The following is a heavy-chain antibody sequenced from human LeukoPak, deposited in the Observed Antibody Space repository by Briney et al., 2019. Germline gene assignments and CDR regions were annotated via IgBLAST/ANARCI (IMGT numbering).Heavy chain of an antibody. D-gene: IGHD2-2*01. CDR3: ARLSTSDRPYYYYGMDV. CDR2: IYTSGST. V-gene: IGHV4-61*02. J-gene: IGHJ6*02. Sequence: SETLSLTCTVSGGSISSGSYYWSWIRQPAGKGLEWIGRIYTSGSTNYNPSLKSRVTISVDTSKNQFSLKLSSVSAADTAVYYCARLSTSDRPYYYYGMDVWGQGTTVTVSS. CDR1: GGSISSGSYY.